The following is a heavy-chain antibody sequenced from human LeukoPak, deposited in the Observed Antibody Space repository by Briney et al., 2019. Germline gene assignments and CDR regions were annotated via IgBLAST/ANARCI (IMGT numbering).Heavy chain of an antibody. D-gene: IGHD3-22*01. CDR3: ASGVVITIFDY. CDR2: IYYSEST. V-gene: IGHV4-59*01. CDR1: GGSISSYY. Sequence: SETLSLTCTVSGGSISSYYWSWLRQPPGKGLEWIGYIYYSESTNYNPSLKSRVTISVDTSKHQFSLKLSSVTAADTAVYYCASGVVITIFDYWGQGTLVTVSS. J-gene: IGHJ4*02.